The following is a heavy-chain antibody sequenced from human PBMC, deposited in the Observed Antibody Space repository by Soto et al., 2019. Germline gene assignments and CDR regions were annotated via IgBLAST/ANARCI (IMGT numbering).Heavy chain of an antibody. CDR3: ARDTQDDFWSGYYRDY. D-gene: IGHD3-3*01. Sequence: GGSLRLSCAASGFTFSSYSMNWVRQAPGKGLEWVSYISSSSSTIYYADSVKGRFTISRDNAKNSLYLQMNSLRDEDTAVYYCARDTQDDFWSGYYRDYWGQGTRVTVS. CDR1: GFTFSSYS. CDR2: ISSSSSTI. V-gene: IGHV3-48*02. J-gene: IGHJ4*02.